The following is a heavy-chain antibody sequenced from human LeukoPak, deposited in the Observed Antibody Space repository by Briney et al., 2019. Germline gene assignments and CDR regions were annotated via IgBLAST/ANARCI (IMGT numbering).Heavy chain of an antibody. J-gene: IGHJ4*02. CDR2: ISGSGGST. Sequence: PGGSLRLSCAASGFTFSSYAMSWVRQAPGKGLEWVSAISGSGGSTYYAASVKGRFTISRDNSKNTLCLQMNSLGAEDAAVYYCAKATFGDFDYWGQGTLVTVSS. V-gene: IGHV3-23*01. D-gene: IGHD3-10*01. CDR3: AKATFGDFDY. CDR1: GFTFSSYA.